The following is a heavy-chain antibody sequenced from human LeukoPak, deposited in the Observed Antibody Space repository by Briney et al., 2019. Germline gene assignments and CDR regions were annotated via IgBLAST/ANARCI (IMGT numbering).Heavy chain of an antibody. Sequence: GGSLRLSCAASGFTSTSYWMTWVRQAPGKGLHWVANINHDGTEKNYADSVRGRFTISRDNAKRSVFLQKNSLRAEDTGLYYCAREDWGPRFDPRGQGTLVTVSS. CDR1: GFTSTSYW. V-gene: IGHV3-7*05. CDR2: INHDGTEK. J-gene: IGHJ5*02. CDR3: AREDWGPRFDP. D-gene: IGHD7-27*01.